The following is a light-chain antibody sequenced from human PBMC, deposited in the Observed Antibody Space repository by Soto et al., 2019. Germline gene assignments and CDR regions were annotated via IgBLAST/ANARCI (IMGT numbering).Light chain of an antibody. Sequence: EIVMTQSPATLSVSPGERATLSCRASQSVSSNLAWYQQKPGQAPRLLIYRASSRATGIPARFSGSGSGTELTVTIRSGQSEDCGVYYCQQYNNWPSFGGGTKVEIK. V-gene: IGKV3-15*01. J-gene: IGKJ4*01. CDR2: RAS. CDR3: QQYNNWPS. CDR1: QSVSSN.